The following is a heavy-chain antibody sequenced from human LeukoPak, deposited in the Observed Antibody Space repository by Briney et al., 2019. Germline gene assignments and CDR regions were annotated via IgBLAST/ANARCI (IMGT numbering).Heavy chain of an antibody. CDR1: GGSISSGSYY. CDR2: IYTSGST. CDR3: ARNNYGDARDAFDI. D-gene: IGHD4-17*01. V-gene: IGHV4-61*02. J-gene: IGHJ3*02. Sequence: PSETLSLTCTVSGGSISSGSYYWSWIRQPAGKGLEWIGRIYTSGSTNYNPSLKSRVTISVDTSKNQFSLKLSSVTAADTAVYYCARNNYGDARDAFDIWGQGTMVTVSS.